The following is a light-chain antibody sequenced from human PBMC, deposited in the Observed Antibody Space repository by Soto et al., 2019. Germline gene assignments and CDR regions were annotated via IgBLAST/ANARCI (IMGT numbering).Light chain of an antibody. J-gene: IGLJ3*02. Sequence: QSVLTQPPSASGSPGQSGTISCTGTSSDVGGYNYVSWYQQHPGKAPKLMIYEVSKRPSGVPDRFSGSKSGNTASLTVSGLQAEDEADYYCSSYAGSNNPWVFGGGTKVTVL. V-gene: IGLV2-8*01. CDR3: SSYAGSNNPWV. CDR1: SSDVGGYNY. CDR2: EVS.